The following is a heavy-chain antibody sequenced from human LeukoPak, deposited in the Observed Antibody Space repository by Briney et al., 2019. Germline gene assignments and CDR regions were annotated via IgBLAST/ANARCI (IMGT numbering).Heavy chain of an antibody. V-gene: IGHV4-59*01. J-gene: IGHJ6*03. Sequence: SETLSLTCTVSGGSISSYYWSWIRQPPGKGLAWIGYIYYSGSTNYNPSLKSRVTISVDTSKNQFSLKLSSVTAADAAVYYCARWGDCPYGYYYYYMDVWGKGTTVTVSS. CDR2: IYYSGST. CDR1: GGSISSYY. CDR3: ARWGDCPYGYYYYYMDV. D-gene: IGHD3-10*01.